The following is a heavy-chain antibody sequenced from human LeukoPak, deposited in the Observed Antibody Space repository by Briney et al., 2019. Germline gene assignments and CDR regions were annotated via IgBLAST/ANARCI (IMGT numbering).Heavy chain of an antibody. V-gene: IGHV3-30*18. CDR2: ISYDGSNK. CDR1: GFTFSSYG. CDR3: AKDRLLWFGELLAPSDY. J-gene: IGHJ4*02. Sequence: PGRSLRLSCAASGFTFSSYGMHWVRQAPGKGLEWVAVISYDGSNKYYADSVKGRFTISRDSSKNTLYLQMNSLRAEDTAVYYCAKDRLLWFGELLAPSDYWGQGTLVTVSS. D-gene: IGHD3-10*01.